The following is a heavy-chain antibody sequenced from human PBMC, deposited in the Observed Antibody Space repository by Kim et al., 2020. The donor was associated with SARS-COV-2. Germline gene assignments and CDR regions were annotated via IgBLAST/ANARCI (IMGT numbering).Heavy chain of an antibody. CDR1: GGSISSSSYY. Sequence: SETLSLTCTVSGGSISSSSYYWGWIRQPPGKGLEWIGSIYYSGSTYYNPSLKSRVTISVDTSKNQFSLKLSSVTAADTAVYYCARHHSSGWYPLLNWFDPWGQGTLVTVSS. CDR2: IYYSGST. D-gene: IGHD6-19*01. J-gene: IGHJ5*02. V-gene: IGHV4-39*01. CDR3: ARHHSSGWYPLLNWFDP.